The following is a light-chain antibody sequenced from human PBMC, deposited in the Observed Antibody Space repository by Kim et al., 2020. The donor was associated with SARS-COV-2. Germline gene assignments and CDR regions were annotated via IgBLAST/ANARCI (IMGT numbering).Light chain of an antibody. CDR2: SNS. V-gene: IGLV1-40*01. J-gene: IGLJ3*02. CDR3: QSYDSSLSEV. Sequence: QSVLTQPPSVSGAPGQRVTISCTGSSSNIWAGYDVHWYQQLPGTAPKLLIYSNSNRPSGVPDRFSGSKSGTSASLAITGLQAEDEADYYCQSYDSSLSEVFGGGTQLTVL. CDR1: SSNIWAGYD.